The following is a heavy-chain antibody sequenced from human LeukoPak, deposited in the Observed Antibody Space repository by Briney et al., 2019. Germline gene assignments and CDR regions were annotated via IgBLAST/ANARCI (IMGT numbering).Heavy chain of an antibody. CDR2: IYSGGGT. J-gene: IGHJ4*02. V-gene: IGHV3-66*01. CDR1: GFTVSSNY. D-gene: IGHD6-13*01. Sequence: GGSLRLSCAASGFTVSSNYMSWGRQAPGQGLEWVSVIYSGGGTYYADSVKGRFTISRDNSKNTLYLQMNSLRVEDTAVYYCARDAAPGTIDYWGQGTLVTVSS. CDR3: ARDAAPGTIDY.